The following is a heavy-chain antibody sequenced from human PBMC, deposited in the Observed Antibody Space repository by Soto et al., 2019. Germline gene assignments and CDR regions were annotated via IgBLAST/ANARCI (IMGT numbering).Heavy chain of an antibody. J-gene: IGHJ6*03. V-gene: IGHV3-33*01. CDR1: GFTFSSYG. CDR2: IWYDGSNK. D-gene: IGHD3-16*01. Sequence: QVQLVESGGGVVQPGRSLRLSCAASGFTFSSYGMHWVRQAPGKGLEWVAVIWYDGSNKYYADSVKGRFTISRDNSKNTLYLQMNSHSAEDTAVYYCARGLPRRDYYYSMDVWGKGTTVTVSS. CDR3: ARGLPRRDYYYSMDV.